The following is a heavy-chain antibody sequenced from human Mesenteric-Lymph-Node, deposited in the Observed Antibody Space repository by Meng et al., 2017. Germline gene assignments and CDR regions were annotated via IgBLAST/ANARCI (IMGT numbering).Heavy chain of an antibody. D-gene: IGHD4-17*01. CDR2: ISGSGGLT. CDR3: TTVDGDSYYYYYYGMDV. V-gene: IGHV3-23*01. J-gene: IGHJ6*02. CDR1: GFPFSSHA. Sequence: GESLKISCSASGFPFSSHALSWVRQAPGKGLEWVSAISGSGGLTYYADSVKGRLTISRDNSRNTLYLHMTSLRGEDTAVYYCTTVDGDSYYYYYYGMDVWGQGTTVTVSS.